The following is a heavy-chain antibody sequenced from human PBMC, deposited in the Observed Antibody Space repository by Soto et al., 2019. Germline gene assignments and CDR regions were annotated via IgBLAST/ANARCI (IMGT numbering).Heavy chain of an antibody. J-gene: IGHJ4*02. CDR3: AKVVGAREYFDY. Sequence: QVQLVESGGGVVQPGRSLRLSCAASGFTFSSYGMHWVRQAPGKGLEWVAVISYDGSNKYYADSVKGRFTISRDNSKNTLYLQMNSLRAEDTAVYYCAKVVGAREYFDYWGQGTLVTVSS. D-gene: IGHD6-6*01. V-gene: IGHV3-30*18. CDR2: ISYDGSNK. CDR1: GFTFSSYG.